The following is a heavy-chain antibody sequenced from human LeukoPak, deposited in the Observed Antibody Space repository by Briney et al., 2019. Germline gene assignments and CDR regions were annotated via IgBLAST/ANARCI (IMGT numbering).Heavy chain of an antibody. J-gene: IGHJ4*02. Sequence: GSLRLSCAASGFTFSSYAMSWIRQPPGKGLEWIGEINHSGSTNYNPSLKSRVTISVDTSKNQFSLKLSSVTAADTAVYYCARGYPWWLVPRSYFDYWGQGTLVTVSS. CDR1: GFTFSSYA. CDR3: ARGYPWWLVPRSYFDY. D-gene: IGHD6-19*01. CDR2: INHSGST. V-gene: IGHV4-34*01.